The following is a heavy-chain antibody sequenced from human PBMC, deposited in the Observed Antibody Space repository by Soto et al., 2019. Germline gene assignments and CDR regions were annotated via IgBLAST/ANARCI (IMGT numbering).Heavy chain of an antibody. D-gene: IGHD3-22*01. V-gene: IGHV4-30-2*01. J-gene: IGHJ4*02. CDR3: ARGNDEYYYDSSGYPLVYFDY. CDR1: GGSISSGGYS. Sequence: SETLSLTCAVSGGSISSGGYSRSWIRQPPGKGLEWIGYIYHSGSTYYNPSLKSRVTISVDRSKNQFSLKLSSVTAADTAVYYCARGNDEYYYDSSGYPLVYFDYWGQGTLVTVSS. CDR2: IYHSGST.